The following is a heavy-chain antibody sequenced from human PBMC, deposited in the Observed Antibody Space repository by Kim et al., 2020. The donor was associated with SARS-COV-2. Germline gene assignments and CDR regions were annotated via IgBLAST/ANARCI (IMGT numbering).Heavy chain of an antibody. CDR3: ASFRYFDWLPRSDAFDI. CDR1: GFTFSSYE. CDR2: ISSRGSTI. J-gene: IGHJ3*02. Sequence: GGSLRLSCAASGFTFSSYEMNWVRQAPGKGLEWVSYISSRGSTIYYADSVKGRFTISRDNAKNSLYLQMNSLRAEDTAVYYCASFRYFDWLPRSDAFDIWGQGTMVTVSS. V-gene: IGHV3-48*03. D-gene: IGHD3-9*01.